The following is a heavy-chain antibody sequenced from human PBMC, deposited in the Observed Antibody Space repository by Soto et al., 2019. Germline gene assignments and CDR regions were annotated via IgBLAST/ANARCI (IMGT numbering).Heavy chain of an antibody. Sequence: ASAKVSCKASGYTFTSYGISWVRQAPGQGLEWMGWISAYNGNTNYAKKLQGRVTMTTDTSTSTAYMELRSLRSDDTAVYYCARELPYYYDSSGYYFHDAFDIWGQGTMVTVSS. CDR2: ISAYNGNT. CDR1: GYTFTSYG. J-gene: IGHJ3*02. D-gene: IGHD3-22*01. CDR3: ARELPYYYDSSGYYFHDAFDI. V-gene: IGHV1-18*01.